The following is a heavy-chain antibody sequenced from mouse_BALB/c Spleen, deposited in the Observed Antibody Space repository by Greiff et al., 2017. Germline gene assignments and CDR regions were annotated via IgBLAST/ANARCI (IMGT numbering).Heavy chain of an antibody. CDR3: ARSDYYGSSPY. J-gene: IGHJ2*01. D-gene: IGHD1-1*01. CDR1: GFNIKDTY. CDR2: IDPANGNT. V-gene: IGHV14-3*02. Sequence: EVKLQESGAELVKPGASVKLSCTASGFNIKDTYMHWVKQRPEQGLEWIGRIDPANGNTKYDPKFQGKATITADTSSNTAYLQLSSLTSEDTAVYYCARSDYYGSSPYWGQGTTLTVSS.